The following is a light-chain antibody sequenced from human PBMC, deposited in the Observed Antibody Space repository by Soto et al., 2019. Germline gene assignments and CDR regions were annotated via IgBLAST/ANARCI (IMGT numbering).Light chain of an antibody. CDR1: SSDVGGYNY. V-gene: IGLV2-14*03. CDR3: SSYTSGSTRVV. J-gene: IGLJ3*02. Sequence: QSVLTQPASVSGSPGQSITISCTGTSSDVGGYNYVSWYQQHPGKAPKVMIYDVSKRPSGISNRFSGSKSGNTAFLTISGLQVEDEADYYCSSYTSGSTRVVFGGGTKLNVL. CDR2: DVS.